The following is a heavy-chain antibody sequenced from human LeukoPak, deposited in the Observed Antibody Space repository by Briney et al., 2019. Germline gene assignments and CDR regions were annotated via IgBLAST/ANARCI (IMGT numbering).Heavy chain of an antibody. CDR2: ISVGGGDT. Sequence: GGSLRLSCEASGFIFSSYVMGWVRQAPGKGLEWVSSISVGGGDTFTADSVKGRFTITRDNSKNTLYLQMNSLRAEDTAVYYCAKVGDNFCSGYKPFDYWGQGTLVTVSS. J-gene: IGHJ4*02. CDR3: AKVGDNFCSGYKPFDY. V-gene: IGHV3-23*01. CDR1: GFIFSSYV. D-gene: IGHD3-3*01.